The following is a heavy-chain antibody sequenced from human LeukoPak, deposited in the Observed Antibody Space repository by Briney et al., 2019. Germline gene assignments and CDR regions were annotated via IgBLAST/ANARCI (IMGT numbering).Heavy chain of an antibody. CDR2: ISSSSSYI. D-gene: IGHD6-13*01. CDR1: GFTFSSYS. CDR3: ARDSSSSGDAFDI. J-gene: IGHJ3*02. V-gene: IGHV3-21*01. Sequence: PGGSLRLSCAASGFTFSSYSMNWVRQAPGKGLEWVSSISSSSSYIYYADSVKGRFTISRDNAKNSLYLQMNSLRAEDTAVYYCARDSSSSGDAFDIWGQGTMVTVSS.